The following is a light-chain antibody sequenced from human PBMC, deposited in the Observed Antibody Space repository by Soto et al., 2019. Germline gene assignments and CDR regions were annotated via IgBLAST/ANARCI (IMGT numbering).Light chain of an antibody. V-gene: IGKV4-1*01. Sequence: DIVMTQSPDSLAVSLGERATINCKSSQNLLSHYNNKHYLAWYQQKPGQPPKLLIYWASSRESGVPDRFSGSWSATDFTLTISNLQAEDVAVYYCQQYCSPPRYTFGQGTKLEIK. CDR1: QNLLSHYNNKHY. CDR2: WAS. CDR3: QQYCSPPRYT. J-gene: IGKJ2*01.